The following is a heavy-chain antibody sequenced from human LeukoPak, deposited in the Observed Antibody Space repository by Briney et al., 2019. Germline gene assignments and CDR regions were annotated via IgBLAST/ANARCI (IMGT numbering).Heavy chain of an antibody. D-gene: IGHD3-10*01. V-gene: IGHV3-23*01. CDR1: GFTFSSYA. J-gene: IGHJ6*02. CDR2: ISGSGGST. CDR3: ARGNWAYYGSGIYGMDV. Sequence: PGGSLRLSCAASGFTFSSYAMSWVRQAPGKGLEWVSAISGSGGSTYYADSAKGRFTISRDNSKNTLYLQMNSLRAEDTAVYFCARGNWAYYGSGIYGMDVWGQGTTVTVSS.